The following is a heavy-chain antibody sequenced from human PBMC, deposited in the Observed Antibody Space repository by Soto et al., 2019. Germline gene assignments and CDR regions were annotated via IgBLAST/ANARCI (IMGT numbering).Heavy chain of an antibody. Sequence: QVQLVQSGAEVKKPGSSVKVSCKASGGTFSSYAISWVRQAPGQGLEWMGGVIPIFGTANYAQKFQGRVTITADESTSTAYRELSSLRSEDTAVYYCARGHQYYYDSSETNWFDPWGQGTLVTVSS. J-gene: IGHJ5*02. CDR3: ARGHQYYYDSSETNWFDP. D-gene: IGHD3-22*01. CDR1: GGTFSSYA. CDR2: VIPIFGTA. V-gene: IGHV1-69*01.